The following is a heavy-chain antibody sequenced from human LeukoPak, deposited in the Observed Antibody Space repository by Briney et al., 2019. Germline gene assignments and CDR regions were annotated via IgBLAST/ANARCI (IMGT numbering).Heavy chain of an antibody. Sequence: ASVKVSCKASGYTFTSYGISWVRQAPGQGLEWMGWISAFNGNTNYAQKLQGRVTMTTDTSTSTAYMELRSLRSDDTAVYYCARSSGGYYYDSSGFLDYWGQGTLVTVSS. CDR1: GYTFTSYG. CDR2: ISAFNGNT. V-gene: IGHV1-18*01. CDR3: ARSSGGYYYDSSGFLDY. D-gene: IGHD3-22*01. J-gene: IGHJ4*02.